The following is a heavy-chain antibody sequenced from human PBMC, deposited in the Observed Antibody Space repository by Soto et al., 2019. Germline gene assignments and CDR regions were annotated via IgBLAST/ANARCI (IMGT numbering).Heavy chain of an antibody. CDR3: ARDRGYAFDM. CDR2: INADGSTT. J-gene: IGHJ3*02. CDR1: GFAFSNSW. V-gene: IGHV3-74*01. Sequence: EMQLVESGGGLVQPGGSLRLSCAASGFAFSNSWMHWVRQVPGKGLVWVSHINADGSTTSNADSVKGRFTIFRDNAQSTLCVQMNSLRAEDTGVYYCARDRGYAFDMWGQGTMVTVSS.